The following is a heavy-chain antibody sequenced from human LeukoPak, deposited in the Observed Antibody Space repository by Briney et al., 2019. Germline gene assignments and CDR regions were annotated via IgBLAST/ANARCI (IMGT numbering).Heavy chain of an antibody. CDR3: ARGVEPLAANTLAY. D-gene: IGHD1-14*01. CDR1: GFPLSSYA. J-gene: IGHJ4*02. Sequence: GSLLLSCDASGFPLSSYAMTWVRPAAGKGLEWASVLYSDGNTKYADSVQGRFTISRDNSKNTLYLEMNSLSPDDTAVYYCARGVEPLAANTLAYWGQGTLVTVSS. CDR2: LYSDGNT. V-gene: IGHV3-53*01.